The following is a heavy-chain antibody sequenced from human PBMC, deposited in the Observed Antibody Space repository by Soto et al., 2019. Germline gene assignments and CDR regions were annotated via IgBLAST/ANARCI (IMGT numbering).Heavy chain of an antibody. CDR2: ISAYNGNT. J-gene: IGHJ6*03. D-gene: IGHD3-10*01. CDR3: ARETYGSGFWPSYYYYYYMDV. Sequence: ASVKVSCKASGYTFTSYGISWVRQAPGQGLEWMGWISAYNGNTNYAQKLQGRVTMTTDTSTSTAYMELRSLRSDDTAVYYCARETYGSGFWPSYYYYYYMDVWGKGTTVTVSS. V-gene: IGHV1-18*01. CDR1: GYTFTSYG.